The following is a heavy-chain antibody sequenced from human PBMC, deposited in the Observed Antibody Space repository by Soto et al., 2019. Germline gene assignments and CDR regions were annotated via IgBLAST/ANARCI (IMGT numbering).Heavy chain of an antibody. CDR3: ARAVAGFDDY. Sequence: GGSLRLSCAASGFTFSSYAMHWVRQAPGKGLEWVAVISYDGSNKYYADSVKGRFTISRDNSKNTLYLQMNSLRAEDTAVYYCARAVAGFDDYWGQGTLVTASS. D-gene: IGHD6-19*01. V-gene: IGHV3-30-3*01. CDR1: GFTFSSYA. J-gene: IGHJ4*02. CDR2: ISYDGSNK.